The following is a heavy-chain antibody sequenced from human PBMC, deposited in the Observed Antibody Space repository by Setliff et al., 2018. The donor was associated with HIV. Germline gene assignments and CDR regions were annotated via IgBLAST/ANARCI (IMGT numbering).Heavy chain of an antibody. V-gene: IGHV4-34*01. CDR1: GGSLRGYR. J-gene: IGHJ5*02. CDR3: ARVSPASGYMIPPWFDP. D-gene: IGHD3-16*01. CDR2: IDRLGSS. Sequence: AETLSLTCAVYGGSLRGYRWNWLRQSPDKGLEWIGEIDRLGSSNYNPSLKSRVTMSVDTSKNQFSLKLGSVTAADTAVYYCARVSPASGYMIPPWFDPWGQGIRVTVSS.